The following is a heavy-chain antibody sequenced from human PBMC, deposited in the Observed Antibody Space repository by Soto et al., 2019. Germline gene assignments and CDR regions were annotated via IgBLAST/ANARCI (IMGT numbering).Heavy chain of an antibody. Sequence: GGSLRLSCAASGFTVSSYAMSWVRQAPGKGLDWVSAITDTGGTTYYADSVKGRFTISRDNSKNTLYLQMSSLRAEDTAMYYCARDIVLVTSTFDHWGQGTLVTVSS. CDR1: GFTVSSYA. V-gene: IGHV3-23*01. CDR2: ITDTGGTT. CDR3: ARDIVLVTSTFDH. J-gene: IGHJ4*02. D-gene: IGHD2-21*02.